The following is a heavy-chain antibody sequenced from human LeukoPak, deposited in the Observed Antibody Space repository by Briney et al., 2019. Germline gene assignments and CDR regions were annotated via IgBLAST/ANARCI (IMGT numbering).Heavy chain of an antibody. D-gene: IGHD3-22*01. CDR2: ISSSSSYI. CDR3: AREHTYYYDRRGAFDI. Sequence: PGGSLRLSCAASGFTFSSYSMNWVRQAPGKGLEWVSSISSSSSYIYYADSVKGRFTISRDNAKNSLYLQMNSLRAEDTAVYYCAREHTYYYDRRGAFDIWGQGTMVTVSS. J-gene: IGHJ3*02. CDR1: GFTFSSYS. V-gene: IGHV3-21*01.